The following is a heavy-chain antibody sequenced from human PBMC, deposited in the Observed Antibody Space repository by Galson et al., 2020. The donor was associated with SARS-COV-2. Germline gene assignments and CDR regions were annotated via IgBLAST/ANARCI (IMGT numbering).Heavy chain of an antibody. V-gene: IGHV3-30*03. CDR3: AGLRSSGWHIDY. CDR1: GFTFSSYG. J-gene: IGHJ4*02. Sequence: QAGGSLRLSCAASGFTFSSYGMHWVRQAPGKGLEWVAVISYDGSNKYYADSVKGRFTISRDNSKNTLYLQMNSLRAEDTAVYYCAGLRSSGWHIDYWGQGTLVTVSS. CDR2: ISYDGSNK. D-gene: IGHD6-19*01.